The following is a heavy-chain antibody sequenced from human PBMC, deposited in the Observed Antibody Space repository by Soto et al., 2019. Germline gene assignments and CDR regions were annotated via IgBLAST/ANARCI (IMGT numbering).Heavy chain of an antibody. J-gene: IGHJ3*02. V-gene: IGHV5-51*01. CDR2: IYPGDSDT. D-gene: IGHD3-16*01. CDR3: ARGSFGTMTASDI. CDR1: GNSFTSKW. Sequence: GESLKISCKGSGNSFTSKWIAWVRQMPGKGLEWMGIIYPGDSDTRYSPSFQGQVTISVEKSISTVYLQWGSLKASDTAMYYCARGSFGTMTASDIWGQGTTVTVSS.